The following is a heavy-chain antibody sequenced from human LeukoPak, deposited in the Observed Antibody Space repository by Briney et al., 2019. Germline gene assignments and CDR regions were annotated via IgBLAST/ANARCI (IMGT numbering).Heavy chain of an antibody. V-gene: IGHV4-4*02. J-gene: IGHJ4*02. D-gene: IGHD3-22*01. Sequence: SETLSLTCAVSGGSLSTDNWWTWVRQPPGKGLEWIGEIHHSGSTNYNPSLKSRFTISVDKSKNQFSLKLTSVTAADTAVYYCARGYYHDSKWGQGILVTVS. CDR1: GGSLSTDNW. CDR2: IHHSGST. CDR3: ARGYYHDSK.